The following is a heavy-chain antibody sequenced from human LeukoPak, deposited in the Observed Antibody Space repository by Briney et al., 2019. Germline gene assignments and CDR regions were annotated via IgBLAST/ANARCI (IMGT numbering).Heavy chain of an antibody. D-gene: IGHD3-10*01. CDR3: AKEGGGLLWFGELLYMDV. V-gene: IGHV3-74*01. Sequence: GGSLRLSCAASGFTFSNYWMHWVRQAPGKGLVWVSRINSDGINTSYADYVKGRFTISRDNAKNTLNLQMNSLRAEDTAVYYCAKEGGGLLWFGELLYMDVWGKGTTVTISS. CDR1: GFTFSNYW. J-gene: IGHJ6*03. CDR2: INSDGINT.